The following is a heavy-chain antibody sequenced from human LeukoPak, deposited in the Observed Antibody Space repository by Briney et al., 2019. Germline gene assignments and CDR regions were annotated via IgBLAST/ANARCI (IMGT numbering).Heavy chain of an antibody. V-gene: IGHV3-23*01. Sequence: GGSLRLSCTASGFTFSSYAMSWVRQAPEKGLEWVSAISRSGGTTYDADAVKGRFTISRDNSKNTLYLQMNSLRAEDMAVYYCAAYASGSYYRSWFDPWGQGTLVTVS. CDR1: GFTFSSYA. CDR2: ISRSGGTT. D-gene: IGHD3-10*01. CDR3: AAYASGSYYRSWFDP. J-gene: IGHJ5*02.